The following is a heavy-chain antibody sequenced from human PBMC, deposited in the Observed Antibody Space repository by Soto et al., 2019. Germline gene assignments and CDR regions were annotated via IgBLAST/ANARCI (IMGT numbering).Heavy chain of an antibody. D-gene: IGHD5-18*01. V-gene: IGHV1-2*04. J-gene: IGHJ6*02. CDR2: INPDSGGT. CDR1: GYTFTGYY. Sequence: QVQLVQSGAEVKKPGASVKVSCKASGYTFTGYYMHWVRQAPGQGLEWMGWINPDSGGTNYAQKFQGWVTMTRDTTTSTAHMELSRLRSDDTAVYYWARDGYPHPHTARIYYYYGMDVWGQGTTVTVSS. CDR3: ARDGYPHPHTARIYYYYGMDV.